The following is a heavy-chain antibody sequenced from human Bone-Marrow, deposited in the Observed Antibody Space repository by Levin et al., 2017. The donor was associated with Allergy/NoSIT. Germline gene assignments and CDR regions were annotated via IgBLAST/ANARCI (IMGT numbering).Heavy chain of an antibody. J-gene: IGHJ6*02. V-gene: IGHV3-7*01. D-gene: IGHD3-3*01. Sequence: GGSLRLSCAASGFTFSSYWMSWVRQAPGKGLEWVANIKQDGSEKYYVDSVKGRFTISRDNAKNSLYLQMNSLRAEDTAVYYCARDSTNDELTYYDFWSGYFSYYYGMDVWGQGTTVTVSS. CDR3: ARDSTNDELTYYDFWSGYFSYYYGMDV. CDR2: IKQDGSEK. CDR1: GFTFSSYW.